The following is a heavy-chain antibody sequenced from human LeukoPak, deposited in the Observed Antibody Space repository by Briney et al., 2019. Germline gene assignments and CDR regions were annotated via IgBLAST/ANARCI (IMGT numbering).Heavy chain of an antibody. CDR3: ARDYVGATHADYYYMDV. J-gene: IGHJ6*03. Sequence: SETLSLTCTVSGGSISSYYWSWIRQPAGKGLEWIGRIYTSGSTNYNPSLKSRVTMSVGTSKNQFSLKLSSVTAADTAVYYCARDYVGATHADYYYMDVWGKGTTVTVSS. CDR2: IYTSGST. D-gene: IGHD1-26*01. CDR1: GGSISSYY. V-gene: IGHV4-4*07.